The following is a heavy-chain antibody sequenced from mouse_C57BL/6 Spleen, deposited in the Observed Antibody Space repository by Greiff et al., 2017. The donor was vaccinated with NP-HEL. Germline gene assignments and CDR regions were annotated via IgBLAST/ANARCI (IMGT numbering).Heavy chain of an antibody. Sequence: VKLMESGPGLVAPSQSLSITCTVSGFSLTSYAISWVRQPPGKGLEWLGVIWTGGGTNYNSALKSRLSISKDNSKSQVFLKMNRLQTNDTAMYYCASHDYGDYAMDYWGQGTSVTVSS. CDR2: IWTGGGT. V-gene: IGHV2-9-1*01. CDR1: GFSLTSYA. CDR3: ASHDYGDYAMDY. D-gene: IGHD2-4*01. J-gene: IGHJ4*01.